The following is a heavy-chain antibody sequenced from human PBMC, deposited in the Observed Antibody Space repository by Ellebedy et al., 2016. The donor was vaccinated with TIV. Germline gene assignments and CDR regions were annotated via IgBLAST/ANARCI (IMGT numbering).Heavy chain of an antibody. CDR2: VFNTGST. Sequence: MPSETLSLTCTVSGGSINSGSSYRAWIRQAPGKGLEWIGSVFNTGSTYYSSSLESRVTISVDTSKNQFSLTLSSVTAADTAVYYCAKHVYNYESSYYYYVGWFDPWGQGNLVTVSS. CDR1: GGSINSGSSY. V-gene: IGHV4-39*01. CDR3: AKHVYNYESSYYYYVGWFDP. J-gene: IGHJ5*02. D-gene: IGHD3-22*01.